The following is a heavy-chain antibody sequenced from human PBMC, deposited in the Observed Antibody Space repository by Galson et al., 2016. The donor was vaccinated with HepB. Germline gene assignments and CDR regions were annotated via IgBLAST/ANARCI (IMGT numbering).Heavy chain of an antibody. D-gene: IGHD6-19*01. V-gene: IGHV1-18*01. J-gene: IGHJ4*02. CDR1: GYTFTNYG. CDR3: ARDRGIALAGTDFDY. Sequence: SVKVSCKASGYTFTNYGIFWGRQAPRDGLEWMGWISGSNGYTNYAQKFQGRVTMTTDKSMTTAYMELRSLRSDDTAVYYCARDRGIALAGTDFDYWGQGSLVTVSS. CDR2: ISGSNGYT.